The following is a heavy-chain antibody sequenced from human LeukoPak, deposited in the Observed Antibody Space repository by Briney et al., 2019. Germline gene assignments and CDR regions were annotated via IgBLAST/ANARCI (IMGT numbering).Heavy chain of an antibody. CDR1: GGTFSSYA. J-gene: IGHJ6*03. Sequence: ASVKVSCKASGGTFSSYAISWVRQAPGQGLERMGGIIPIFGTANYAQKFQGRVTITTDESTSTAYMELSRLRSDDTAVYYCARDPGGYCSSTSCSYYYYMDVWGKGTTVTVSS. CDR2: IIPIFGTA. CDR3: ARDPGGYCSSTSCSYYYYMDV. D-gene: IGHD2-2*01. V-gene: IGHV1-69*05.